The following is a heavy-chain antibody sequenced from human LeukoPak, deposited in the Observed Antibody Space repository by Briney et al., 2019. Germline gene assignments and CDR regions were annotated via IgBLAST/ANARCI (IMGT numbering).Heavy chain of an antibody. Sequence: SVRVSCKASGGTFSSYAISWVRQAPGQGLEWMGGIIPIFGTANYAQKFQGRVTITADESTSTAYMELSSLRSEDTAVYYCASLYSGSYYPLDYWGQGTLVTVSS. J-gene: IGHJ4*02. CDR2: IIPIFGTA. CDR1: GGTFSSYA. CDR3: ASLYSGSYYPLDY. D-gene: IGHD1-26*01. V-gene: IGHV1-69*01.